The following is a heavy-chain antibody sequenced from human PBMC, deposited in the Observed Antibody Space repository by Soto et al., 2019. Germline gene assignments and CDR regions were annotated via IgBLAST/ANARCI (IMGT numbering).Heavy chain of an antibody. CDR3: ARAGDYAGDYYYYYYMDV. Sequence: GESLKISCAASGFTVSSNYMSWVRQAPGKGLEWVSVIYSGGSTYYADSVKGRFTISRDNSKNTLYLQMNSLRAEDTAVYYCARAGDYAGDYYYYYYMDVWGKGTTVTVSS. D-gene: IGHD4-17*01. CDR1: GFTVSSNY. J-gene: IGHJ6*03. CDR2: IYSGGST. V-gene: IGHV3-66*01.